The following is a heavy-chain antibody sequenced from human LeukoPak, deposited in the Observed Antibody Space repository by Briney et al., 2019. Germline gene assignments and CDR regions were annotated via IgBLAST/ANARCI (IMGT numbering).Heavy chain of an antibody. D-gene: IGHD1-26*01. CDR2: INHSGST. Sequence: SETLSLTCAVYGGSFSGYYWSWIRQPPGKGLEWIGEINHSGSTNYNPSLKSRVTISVDTSKNQFSLKLSSVTAADTAVYYCAVGGGSYGFFFYYWGQGTLVTVS. CDR1: GGSFSGYY. CDR3: AVGGGSYGFFFYY. V-gene: IGHV4-34*01. J-gene: IGHJ4*02.